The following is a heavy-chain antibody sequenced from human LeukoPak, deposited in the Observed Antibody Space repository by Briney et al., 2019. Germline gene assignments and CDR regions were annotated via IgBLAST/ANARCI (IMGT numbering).Heavy chain of an antibody. Sequence: SETLSLTCTVSGGSISSYYWSWIRQPPGKGLEWIGYIYYSGRTNYNPSLKSRVTISVDTSKNQFSLKLSSVTAADTAVYYCARSTVTAGALFDYWGQGTLVTVSS. CDR3: ARSTVTAGALFDY. J-gene: IGHJ4*02. D-gene: IGHD2-21*02. V-gene: IGHV4-59*01. CDR2: IYYSGRT. CDR1: GGSISSYY.